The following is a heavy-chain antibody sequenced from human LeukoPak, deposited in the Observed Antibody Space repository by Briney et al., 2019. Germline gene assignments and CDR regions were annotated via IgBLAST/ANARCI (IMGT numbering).Heavy chain of an antibody. CDR3: ARGGTNFDY. J-gene: IGHJ4*02. Sequence: PSETLSLTCTVSGGSISSYYWSWIRQPPGKGLEWIGYIYYSGSTNYNPSLKSRVTISVDTSKNQLSLKLRSVTAADTAVYYCARGGTNFDYWGQGTLVTVSS. CDR1: GGSISSYY. CDR2: IYYSGST. V-gene: IGHV4-59*01.